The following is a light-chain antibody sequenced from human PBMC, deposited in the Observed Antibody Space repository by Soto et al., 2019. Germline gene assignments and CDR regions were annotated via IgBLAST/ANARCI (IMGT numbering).Light chain of an antibody. Sequence: QSVLTQPPSASGTPGQRVTISCSGDSSSIERNTVSWYQQLPGMAPKLLIYRNNQRPSGVPDRFSGSKSGTSASLAISGLRSEDEADYYCAAWDDSLSGWVFGGGTKLTVL. CDR2: RNN. CDR3: AAWDDSLSGWV. CDR1: SSSIERNT. V-gene: IGLV1-47*01. J-gene: IGLJ3*02.